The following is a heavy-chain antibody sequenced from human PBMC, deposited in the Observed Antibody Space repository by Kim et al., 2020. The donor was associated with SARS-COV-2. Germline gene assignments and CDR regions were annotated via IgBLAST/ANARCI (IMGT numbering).Heavy chain of an antibody. CDR1: GFTFTNYA. CDR2: ISGNSLST. Sequence: GGSLRLSCVASGFTFTNYAMSWVRQAPGKGPEWVSGISGNSLSTCNADSVKGRFFISRDNSKNTLFLQMDSLRADDTAIYYCAKDRGYCSGGKSWGWFDP. D-gene: IGHD2-15*01. J-gene: IGHJ5*02. CDR3: AKDRGYCSGGKSWGWFDP. V-gene: IGHV3-23*01.